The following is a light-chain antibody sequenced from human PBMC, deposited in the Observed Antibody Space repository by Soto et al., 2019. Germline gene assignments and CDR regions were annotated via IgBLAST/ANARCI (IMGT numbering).Light chain of an antibody. Sequence: QFALTQPPSASGSPGQSVTISCTGTSSDVGGYNYVSWYQQHPGKAPKVMIYEVSKRPSGVPDRFSGSKSGNTASLTVSGLQAEDEADYYCSSFAGSNEMVFGGGTKLTVL. J-gene: IGLJ2*01. CDR3: SSFAGSNEMV. CDR2: EVS. CDR1: SSDVGGYNY. V-gene: IGLV2-8*01.